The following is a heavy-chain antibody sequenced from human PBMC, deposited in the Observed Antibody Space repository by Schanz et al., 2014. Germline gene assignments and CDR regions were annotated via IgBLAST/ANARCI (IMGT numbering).Heavy chain of an antibody. CDR2: IWYDGNNK. Sequence: QVQLVESGGDVVQPGRSLRLSCAASGFTFSSYGMHWVRQAPGKGLEWVAVIWYDGNNKYYADSVKGRFTISRDNSKNILYLQMNSLRAEDTALYYCARGRGYIIGQWGQGTLVTVSS. CDR1: GFTFSSYG. D-gene: IGHD3-10*01. J-gene: IGHJ4*02. V-gene: IGHV3-33*01. CDR3: ARGRGYIIGQ.